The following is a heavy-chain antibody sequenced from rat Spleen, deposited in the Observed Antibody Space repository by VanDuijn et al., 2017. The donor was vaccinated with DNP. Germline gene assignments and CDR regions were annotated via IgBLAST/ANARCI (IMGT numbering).Heavy chain of an antibody. D-gene: IGHD1-11*01. CDR2: ISPSGGST. J-gene: IGHJ4*01. CDR3: TTFEGRNA. V-gene: IGHV5-27*01. Sequence: EVQLVESGGGLVQPGRSLKLSCAASGFTFSNYDMAWVRQAPTKGLEWVASISPSGGSTYYRDSVKGRFTVSRDNAKSSLYLQMDSLRSEDTATYYCTTFEGRNAWGQGTSVTVSS. CDR1: GFTFSNYD.